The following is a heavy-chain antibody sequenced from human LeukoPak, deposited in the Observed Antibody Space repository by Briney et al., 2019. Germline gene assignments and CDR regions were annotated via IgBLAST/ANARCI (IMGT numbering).Heavy chain of an antibody. V-gene: IGHV3-20*04. D-gene: IGHD6-13*01. CDR3: ARDLAADRRGYFDR. Sequence: GGSLRLSCTASGFTFDNYAMNWVRQAPGKGLEWVSGIFWNGGKITYADSVKGRFTISRDNARNSLYLQTNSLRAEDTALYYCARDLAADRRGYFDRWGQGTLVIVSS. J-gene: IGHJ4*02. CDR2: IFWNGGKI. CDR1: GFTFDNYA.